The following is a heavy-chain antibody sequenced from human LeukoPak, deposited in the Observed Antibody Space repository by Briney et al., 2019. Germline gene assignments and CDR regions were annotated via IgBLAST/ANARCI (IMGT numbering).Heavy chain of an antibody. J-gene: IGHJ4*02. CDR3: ARRAGAYSHPYDY. CDR2: IRDDGSNK. CDR1: GFTFSSYG. D-gene: IGHD4/OR15-4a*01. Sequence: GGSLRLSCAASGFTFSSYGMHWVRQTPGKGLEWVGFIRDDGSNKYYADSVKGKFTISRENSKKTLNIQMNSLRAEATAVYYCARRAGAYSHPYDYWGQGTLVTVSS. V-gene: IGHV3-33*08.